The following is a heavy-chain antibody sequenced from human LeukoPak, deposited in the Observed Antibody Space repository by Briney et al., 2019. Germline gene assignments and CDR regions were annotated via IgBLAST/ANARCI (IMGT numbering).Heavy chain of an antibody. CDR1: GGSFSGYY. J-gene: IGHJ4*02. D-gene: IGHD3-22*01. Sequence: SETLSLTCAVYGGSFSGYYWSWIRQPPGKGLEWIGEINHSGSTNYNPSLKSRVTISVDTSKNQFSLKLSSVTAADTAVYYCARHYDSSGYHGPFDYWGQGTLVTVSS. CDR3: ARHYDSSGYHGPFDY. CDR2: INHSGST. V-gene: IGHV4-34*01.